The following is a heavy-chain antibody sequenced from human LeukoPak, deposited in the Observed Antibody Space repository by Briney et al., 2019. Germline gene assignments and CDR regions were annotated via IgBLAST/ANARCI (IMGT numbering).Heavy chain of an antibody. V-gene: IGHV4-59*12. J-gene: IGHJ3*02. Sequence: PSETLSLTCTVSGGSISSYYWSWIRQPPGKGLEWIGYIYYGGSTNYNPSLKSRVTISVDTSKNQFSLKLSSVTAADTAVYYCAREGSAFHIWGQGTMVTVSS. CDR1: GGSISSYY. CDR3: AREGSAFHI. CDR2: IYYGGST.